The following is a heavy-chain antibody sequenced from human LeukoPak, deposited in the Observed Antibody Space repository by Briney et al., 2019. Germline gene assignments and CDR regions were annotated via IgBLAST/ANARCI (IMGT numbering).Heavy chain of an antibody. J-gene: IGHJ2*01. CDR2: IYSTGAT. CDR3: ARLKMGAYFGL. V-gene: IGHV4-59*08. CDR1: DDSMSSFY. D-gene: IGHD3-16*01. Sequence: SSETLSLTCTVSDDSMSSFYWSWIRQPPGKGPEWIAYIYSTGATSYNPSLRSRVSISLDTSKSHFSLKLRSVTVADTAVYFCARLKMGAYFGLWGRGTLVTVSS.